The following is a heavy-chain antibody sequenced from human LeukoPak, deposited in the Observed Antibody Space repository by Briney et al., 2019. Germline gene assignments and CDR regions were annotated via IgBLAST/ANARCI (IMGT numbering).Heavy chain of an antibody. J-gene: IGHJ4*02. CDR1: GFTFSSYW. D-gene: IGHD6-19*01. CDR3: ARDAEEFRYSSGWLLDY. Sequence: PGGSLRLSCAASGFTFSSYWVSWVRQAPGKGLEWVANIKQDGSEKYYVDSVKGRFTISRDNAKNSLYLQMNSLRAEDTAVYYYARDAEEFRYSSGWLLDYWGQGTLVTVSS. V-gene: IGHV3-7*01. CDR2: IKQDGSEK.